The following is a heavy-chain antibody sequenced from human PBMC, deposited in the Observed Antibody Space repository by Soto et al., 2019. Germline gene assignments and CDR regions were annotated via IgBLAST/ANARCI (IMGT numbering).Heavy chain of an antibody. J-gene: IGHJ6*02. CDR2: IDPSDSYT. CDR3: ARHVDPSKRRTYGMDV. V-gene: IGHV5-10-1*01. CDR1: GYSFTSYW. Sequence: GECLKISCKGSGYSFTSYWISWVRQMPGKGLEWMGRIDPSDSYTNYSPSFQGHVTISADKSISTAYLQWSSLKASDTAMYYCARHVDPSKRRTYGMDVWGQGTTVTVSS. D-gene: IGHD5-12*01.